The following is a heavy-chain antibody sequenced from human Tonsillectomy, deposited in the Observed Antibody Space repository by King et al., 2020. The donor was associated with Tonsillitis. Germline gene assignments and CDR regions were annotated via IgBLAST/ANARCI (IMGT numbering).Heavy chain of an antibody. Sequence: VQLVESGGGLVQPGGSLRLSCAASGFTFSSYEMNWVRQAPGKGLEWVSYISSSGNTIYYADSVKGRFTISRDNAKNSLYLQMNSLRAEDTAVYYCAREKDYGDPHDAFDIWGQGTMVTVSS. D-gene: IGHD4-17*01. J-gene: IGHJ3*02. CDR3: AREKDYGDPHDAFDI. CDR2: ISSSGNTI. CDR1: GFTFSSYE. V-gene: IGHV3-48*03.